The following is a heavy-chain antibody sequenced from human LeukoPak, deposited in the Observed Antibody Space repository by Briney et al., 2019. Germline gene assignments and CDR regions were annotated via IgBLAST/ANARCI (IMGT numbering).Heavy chain of an antibody. CDR2: IYYSGST. Sequence: PSEPLSLTCTVAGGSISSSSYYWGWPPETRGKGMEGIGSIYYSGSTSYTPSLKSRVTISVDTSKNQFSLKLSSVTAADTAVYYCARGTYSSGSWVYWGQRTLVTVSS. D-gene: IGHD6-19*01. J-gene: IGHJ4*02. CDR1: GGSISSSSYY. V-gene: IGHV4-39*07. CDR3: ARGTYSSGSWVY.